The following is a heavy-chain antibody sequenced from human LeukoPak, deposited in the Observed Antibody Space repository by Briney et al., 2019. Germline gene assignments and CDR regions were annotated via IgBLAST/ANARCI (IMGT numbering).Heavy chain of an antibody. CDR2: IYYSGST. V-gene: IGHV4-59*01. J-gene: IGHJ6*04. D-gene: IGHD3-10*01. CDR3: ARLARLTLIRGVTGYHSLDV. CDR1: GGSINSFY. Sequence: SETLSLTCTVSGGSINSFYWSWIRQLPGGGLEWIGYIYYSGSTNYNPSLNSRVTMSVDASKNQFSLWLSSVTAADTAVYYCARLARLTLIRGVTGYHSLDVWGRGTKVTVSS.